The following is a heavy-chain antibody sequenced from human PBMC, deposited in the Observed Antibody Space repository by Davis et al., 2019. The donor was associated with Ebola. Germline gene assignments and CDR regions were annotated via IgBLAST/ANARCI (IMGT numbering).Heavy chain of an antibody. CDR1: GYTFTSYG. CDR2: MSAYYGKT. D-gene: IGHD5-12*01. J-gene: IGHJ5*02. CDR3: ARDMAMIRGGWFDH. Sequence: AASVKVSCKASGYTFTSYGIAWVRPAPGQGLEWMSWMSAYYGKTNYAQKFQARVTMTPDTSTSTAYMELRSLRSDDTAVYYCARDMAMIRGGWFDHWGQGTLVSVSS. V-gene: IGHV1-18*04.